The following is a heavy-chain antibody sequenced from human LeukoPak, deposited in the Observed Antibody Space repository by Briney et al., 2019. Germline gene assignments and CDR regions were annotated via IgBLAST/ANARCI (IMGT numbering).Heavy chain of an antibody. D-gene: IGHD5-12*01. Sequence: GGSLRLSCTASGFTFDNYAMSWFRQAPGKGLEWVGFIRSKIYGGTTEYAASVKGRFTISRDDSKSIAYLQMNSLKSEDTAVYYCVRYSGDADYWGQGTLVTVSP. V-gene: IGHV3-49*03. CDR1: GFTFDNYA. CDR2: IRSKIYGGTT. J-gene: IGHJ4*02. CDR3: VRYSGDADY.